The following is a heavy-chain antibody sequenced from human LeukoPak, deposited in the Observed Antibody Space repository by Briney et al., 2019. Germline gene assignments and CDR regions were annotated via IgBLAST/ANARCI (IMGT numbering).Heavy chain of an antibody. J-gene: IGHJ6*03. D-gene: IGHD3-10*01. CDR3: ASSNVYGSGSFFYYYYYMDV. Sequence: PGGSLRLSCAASGFTFSDYYMSWIRQAPGKGLEWVSYISSSGSTIYYADSVKGRFTISRDNAKNSLYLQMNSLRAEDTAVYYCASSNVYGSGSFFYYYYYMDVWGKGTTVTISS. CDR1: GFTFSDYY. V-gene: IGHV3-11*01. CDR2: ISSSGSTI.